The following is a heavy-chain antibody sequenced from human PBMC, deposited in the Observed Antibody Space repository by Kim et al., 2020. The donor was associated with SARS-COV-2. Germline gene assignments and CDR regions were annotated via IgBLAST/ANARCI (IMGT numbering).Heavy chain of an antibody. CDR3: ATVVFYYDAGYFKN. V-gene: IGHV3-30*07. Sequence: ADSVKGRLNISSDHSKNTLYLQMNSLRAEDTAVYYCATVVFYYDAGYFKNWGQGTLVIVSS. D-gene: IGHD3-22*01. J-gene: IGHJ1*01.